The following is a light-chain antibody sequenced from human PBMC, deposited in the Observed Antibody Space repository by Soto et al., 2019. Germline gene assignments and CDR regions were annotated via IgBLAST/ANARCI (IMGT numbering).Light chain of an antibody. V-gene: IGKV3-20*01. CDR1: QSVSSSY. CDR2: GAS. Sequence: EIVLTQSPGTLSLSPGERATLSCRASQSVSSSYLAWYQQKPGQAPRLLIYGASSRATGIPDRFSGSGSGTDFPLTISSLEPEDFAVNYCQQYGSAPATFGPGTKVDIK. J-gene: IGKJ3*01. CDR3: QQYGSAPAT.